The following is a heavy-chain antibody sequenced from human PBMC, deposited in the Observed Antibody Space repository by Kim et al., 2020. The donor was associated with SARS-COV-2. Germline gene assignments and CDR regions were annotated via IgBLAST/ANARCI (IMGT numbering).Heavy chain of an antibody. CDR2: ISSNGGST. CDR3: GSTMVRGVISIPIDY. CDR1: GFTFSSYA. V-gene: IGHV3-64D*06. J-gene: IGHJ4*02. Sequence: GGSLRLSCSASGFTFSSYAMHWVRQAPGKGLEYVSAISSNGGSTYYADSVKGRFTISRDNSKNTLYLQMSSLRAEDTAVYYCGSTMVRGVISIPIDYWGQGTLVTVSS. D-gene: IGHD3-10*01.